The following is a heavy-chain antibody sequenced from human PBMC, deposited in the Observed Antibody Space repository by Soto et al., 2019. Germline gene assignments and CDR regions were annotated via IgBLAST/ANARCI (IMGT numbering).Heavy chain of an antibody. CDR3: AKEKGYGMYV. J-gene: IGHJ6*02. Sequence: QVQLVESGGGVVQPGRSLRLSCAASGFTFSSYGMHWVRQAPGKGLEWVAVISYDGSNKYYADSVKGRFTISRDNSKNTVYLQRNSLRAEDTAVYYCAKEKGYGMYVWGRGTTFTVSS. CDR2: ISYDGSNK. CDR1: GFTFSSYG. V-gene: IGHV3-30*18.